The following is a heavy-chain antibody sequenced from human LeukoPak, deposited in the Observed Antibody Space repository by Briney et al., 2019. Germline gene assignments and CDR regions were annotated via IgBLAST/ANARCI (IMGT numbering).Heavy chain of an antibody. Sequence: GGSLRLSCAPSGFSFSTFWMSWVSQAPGKGLEWVANIKEDGSQKYYVDSVKGRFTISRDNAKNSLYLQMNSLRAEDTAVYYCAGVSDTGNSKDYWGQGTLVTVSS. CDR3: AGVSDTGNSKDY. J-gene: IGHJ4*02. D-gene: IGHD4-23*01. V-gene: IGHV3-7*04. CDR2: IKEDGSQK. CDR1: GFSFSTFW.